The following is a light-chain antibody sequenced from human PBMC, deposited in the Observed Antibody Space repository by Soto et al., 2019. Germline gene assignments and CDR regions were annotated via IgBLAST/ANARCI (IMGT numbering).Light chain of an antibody. CDR2: SNN. J-gene: IGLJ3*02. CDR1: SSNIGSNY. V-gene: IGLV1-47*02. CDR3: AVWDDSLSGPNWV. Sequence: QSVLTRPPSASGSPGQRVTIPCSAGSSNIGSNYVYWYQQLPGTAPKLLIYSNNQRPSGVPDRCSGSKSGTSASLAISGLRSEDEADYYCAVWDDSLSGPNWVFGGGTQLTVL.